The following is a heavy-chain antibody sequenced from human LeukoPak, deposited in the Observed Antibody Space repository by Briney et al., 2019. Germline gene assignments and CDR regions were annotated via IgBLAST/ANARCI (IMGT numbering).Heavy chain of an antibody. CDR3: ARSYYDSSGYYYGYYYYGMDV. J-gene: IGHJ6*02. Sequence: SQTLSLTCAVSGGSISSGGYSWSWIRQPPGKGLEWIGYIYHSASTYYNPSLKSRVTISVDRSKNQFSLKLSSVTAADTAVYYCARSYYDSSGYYYGYYYYGMDVWGQGTTVTVSS. CDR2: IYHSAST. D-gene: IGHD3-22*01. CDR1: GGSISSGGYS. V-gene: IGHV4-30-2*01.